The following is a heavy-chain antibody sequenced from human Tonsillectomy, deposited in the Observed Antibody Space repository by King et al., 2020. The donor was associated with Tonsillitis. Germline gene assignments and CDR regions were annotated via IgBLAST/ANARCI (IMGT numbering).Heavy chain of an antibody. V-gene: IGHV4-39*01. D-gene: IGHD2-2*01. CDR1: GGSISSSNYY. J-gene: IGHJ3*02. CDR2: IYYSGST. CDR3: AGLPTVGSFDI. Sequence: QLQESGPGLVKPSETLSLTCTVSGGSISSSNYYCGWIRQPPGKGLEWIGSIYYSGSTYYNPSLKSRVTISVDTSKNQFSLKLSSVTAADTAVYYCAGLPTVGSFDIWGQGTMVTVSS.